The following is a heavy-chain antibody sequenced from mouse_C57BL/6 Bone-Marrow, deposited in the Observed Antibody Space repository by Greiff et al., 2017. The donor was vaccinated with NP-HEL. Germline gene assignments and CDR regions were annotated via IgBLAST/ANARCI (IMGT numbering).Heavy chain of an antibody. V-gene: IGHV3-6*01. CDR2: ISYDGSN. CDR3: ARVDSNYAMDY. D-gene: IGHD2-5*01. CDR1: GYSITSGYY. J-gene: IGHJ4*01. Sequence: ESGPGLVKPSQSLSLTCSVTGYSITSGYYWNWIRQFPGNKLEWMGYISYDGSNNYNPSLKNRISITRDTSKNQFFLKLNSVTTEDTATYYCARVDSNYAMDYWGQGTSVTVSS.